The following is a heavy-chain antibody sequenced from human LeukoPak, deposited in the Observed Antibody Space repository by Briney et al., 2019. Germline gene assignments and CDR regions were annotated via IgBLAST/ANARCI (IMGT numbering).Heavy chain of an antibody. CDR3: ARDKGAYSSSSAIDY. Sequence: PGGSLRLSCAASGFTFSSYSMNWVRQAPGKGLEWVSYISSTSSTIYYADSVKGRFTISRDIAKNSLYLQMNSLRVEDTAVYYCARDKGAYSSSSAIDYWGQGTLVTVS. D-gene: IGHD6-6*01. CDR1: GFTFSSYS. J-gene: IGHJ4*02. CDR2: ISSTSSTI. V-gene: IGHV3-48*01.